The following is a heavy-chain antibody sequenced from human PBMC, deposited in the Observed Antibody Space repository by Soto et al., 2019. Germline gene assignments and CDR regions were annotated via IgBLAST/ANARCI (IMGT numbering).Heavy chain of an antibody. CDR1: GYSFTSYW. Sequence: PGESLKISCKGSGYSFTSYWISWVRQMPGKGLEWMGRIDPSDSYTNYSPSFQGHVTISADKSISTAYLQWSSLKASDTAMYYCASHRWMGTARIVVVSAAVSAHKGFESCGQGTPVTVSS. V-gene: IGHV5-10-1*01. CDR3: ASHRWMGTARIVVVSAAVSAHKGFES. D-gene: IGHD2-2*01. CDR2: IDPSDSYT. J-gene: IGHJ5*01.